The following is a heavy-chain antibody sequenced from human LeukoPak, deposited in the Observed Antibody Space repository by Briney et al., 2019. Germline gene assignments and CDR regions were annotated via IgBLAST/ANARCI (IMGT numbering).Heavy chain of an antibody. CDR3: ARAPMDSSAYYPIDAFDI. CDR1: GYTFTRYG. V-gene: IGHV1-18*01. J-gene: IGHJ3*02. D-gene: IGHD3-22*01. CDR2: ISAYTGKT. Sequence: ATVKVSCKASGYTFTRYGISWVRQAPGQGLEWMGWISAYTGKTNYAQNLQGRVTMTTDTSTSTAHMELRSLRSDDTAVFYCARAPMDSSAYYPIDAFDIWGQGTMVTVS.